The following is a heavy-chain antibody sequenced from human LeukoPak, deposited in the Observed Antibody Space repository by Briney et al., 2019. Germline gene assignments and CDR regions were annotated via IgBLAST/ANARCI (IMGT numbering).Heavy chain of an antibody. CDR1: GFTFSTYN. D-gene: IGHD5-18*01. Sequence: AGSRRLSCAASGFTFSTYNMNWDRQAPGKGLEWVSSLPGSSTYTYSADSLKGRFTISRDTTKNSLYLQMNSLSPEDTAVYYCARGSYGSFDYWGQGTLVSVSS. J-gene: IGHJ4*02. CDR2: LPGSSTYT. CDR3: ARGSYGSFDY. V-gene: IGHV3-21*01.